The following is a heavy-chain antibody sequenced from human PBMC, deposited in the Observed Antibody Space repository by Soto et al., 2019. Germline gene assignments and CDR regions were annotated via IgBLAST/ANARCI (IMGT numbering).Heavy chain of an antibody. CDR3: AREAAVAGTAFDH. CDR2: INVSDGST. J-gene: IGHJ5*02. D-gene: IGHD6-19*01. Sequence: QVQLAQSGAEVKKPGASVKVSCKASGYPFTSYYLHWVRQAPGQGPEWMGRINVSDGSTRYAQNFQGRITMTRDTSTTTVYMELSPLRSDDTAVYYCAREAAVAGTAFDHWGQGTLVTVSS. CDR1: GYPFTSYY. V-gene: IGHV1-46*01.